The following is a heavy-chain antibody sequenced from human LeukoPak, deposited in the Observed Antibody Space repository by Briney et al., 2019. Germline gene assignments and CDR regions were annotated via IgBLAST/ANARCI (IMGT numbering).Heavy chain of an antibody. CDR2: LSGGSDYI. D-gene: IGHD1-1*01. J-gene: IGHJ4*02. V-gene: IGHV3-21*01. CDR3: ARDQTPLGSTGTTSLPDY. Sequence: GGSLRLSCAASGFTFSSYNMYWVRQAPGKGLEWVSSLSGGSDYIFYADPVKGRFTVSRDNARNALYLQMHSLRAEDTAVYYCARDQTPLGSTGTTSLPDYWGQGTLVTVSS. CDR1: GFTFSSYN.